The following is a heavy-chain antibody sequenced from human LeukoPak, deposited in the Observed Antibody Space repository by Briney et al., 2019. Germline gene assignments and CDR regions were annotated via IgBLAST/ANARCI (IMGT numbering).Heavy chain of an antibody. CDR3: AKDPDCTSGICYTFFDY. CDR1: GFTFDDYG. V-gene: IGHV3-20*04. Sequence: GGSLRLSCAASGFTFDDYGMSGVRQGPGKGLEWGSGINWNGDSTAYGDSVKGRFTISRDSAKNSLYLQMNSLRAEDTAVYYCAKDPDCTSGICYTFFDYWGQGTLVTVSS. J-gene: IGHJ4*02. CDR2: INWNGDST. D-gene: IGHD2-8*01.